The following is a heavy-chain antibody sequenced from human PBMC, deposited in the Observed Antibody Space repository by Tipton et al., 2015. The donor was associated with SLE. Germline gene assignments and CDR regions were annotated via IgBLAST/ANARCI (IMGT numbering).Heavy chain of an antibody. CDR1: GGSFSGYY. CDR3: ARDRAGDTDY. D-gene: IGHD3-10*01. CDR2: INHGGNT. V-gene: IGHV4-34*01. Sequence: TLSLTCAVYGGSFSGYYWSWIRQPPGKGLEWIGEINHGGNTNYNPSLKSRVTISVDASKNQFSLKLSSVTAADTAVYYCARDRAGDTDYWGQGTLVTVSS. J-gene: IGHJ4*02.